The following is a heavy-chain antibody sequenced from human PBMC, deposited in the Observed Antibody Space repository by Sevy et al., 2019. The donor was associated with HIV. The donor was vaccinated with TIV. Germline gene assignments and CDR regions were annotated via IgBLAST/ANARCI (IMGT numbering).Heavy chain of an antibody. CDR3: ASGLAVSVDF. J-gene: IGHJ4*02. CDR1: GGTFSSSA. CDR2: IFPSFGTA. V-gene: IGHV1-69*13. Sequence: ASVKVSCKASGGTFSSSAISWVRQAPGQGLEWMGEIFPSFGTAKYAQKFQGRVTISAGESTSTAYMELSSLRSEDTAVYFCASGLAVSVDFWGQGTLVTVSS. D-gene: IGHD6-19*01.